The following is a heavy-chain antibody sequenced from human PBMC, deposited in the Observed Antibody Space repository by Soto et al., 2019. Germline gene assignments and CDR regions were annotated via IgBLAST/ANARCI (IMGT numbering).Heavy chain of an antibody. CDR1: GASIRSYY. V-gene: IGHV4-59*01. Sequence: SETLSLTCTVSGASIRSYYWSWIRQPPGKSLELLGYISYSEGTKYNPSLKSRVTISLDTSKNQFSLNVNSVTAADTALYYCSTRSGVYGELVDYWGQGALVTVSS. D-gene: IGHD4-17*01. CDR3: STRSGVYGELVDY. CDR2: ISYSEGT. J-gene: IGHJ4*02.